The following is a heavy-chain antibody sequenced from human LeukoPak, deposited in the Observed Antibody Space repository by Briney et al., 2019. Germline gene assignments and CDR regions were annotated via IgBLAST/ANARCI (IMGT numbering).Heavy chain of an antibody. CDR2: INPNSGGT. CDR1: GYTFTSYG. CDR3: ARDEIYSGYDAFDY. V-gene: IGHV1-2*02. Sequence: GASVKVSRKASGYTFTSYGISWVRQAPGQGLEWMGWINPNSGGTNYAQKFQGRVTMTRDTSISTAYMELSRLRSDDTAVYYCARDEIYSGYDAFDYWGQGTLVTVSS. J-gene: IGHJ4*02. D-gene: IGHD5-12*01.